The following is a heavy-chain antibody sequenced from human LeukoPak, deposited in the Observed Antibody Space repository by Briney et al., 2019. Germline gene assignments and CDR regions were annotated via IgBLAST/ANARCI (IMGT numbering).Heavy chain of an antibody. J-gene: IGHJ4*02. D-gene: IGHD3-10*01. V-gene: IGHV3-30*04. CDR1: GFTFSSYA. CDR3: AKDLNYYGSGSTMGY. Sequence: PGGSLRLSCAASGFTFSSYAMHWVRQAPGKGLEWVAVISYDGSNKYCADSVKGRFTISRDNSKNTLYLQMNSLRAEDTAVYYCAKDLNYYGSGSTMGYWGQGTLVTVSS. CDR2: ISYDGSNK.